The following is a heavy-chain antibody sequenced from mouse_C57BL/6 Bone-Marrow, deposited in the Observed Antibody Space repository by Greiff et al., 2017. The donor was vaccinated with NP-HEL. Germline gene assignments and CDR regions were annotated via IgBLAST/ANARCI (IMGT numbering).Heavy chain of an antibody. D-gene: IGHD2-3*01. V-gene: IGHV1-26*01. Sequence: EVQLQQSGPELVKPGASVKISCKASGYTFTDYYMNWVKQSHGKSLEWIGDINPNNGGTSYNQKFKGKATLTVDKSSSTAYMELRSLTSEDSAVYYCARSLRDGLDYWGQGTTLTVSS. CDR3: ARSLRDGLDY. CDR1: GYTFTDYY. CDR2: INPNNGGT. J-gene: IGHJ2*01.